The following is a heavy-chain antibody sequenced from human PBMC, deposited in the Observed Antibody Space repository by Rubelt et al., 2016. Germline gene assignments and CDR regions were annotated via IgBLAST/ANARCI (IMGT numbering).Heavy chain of an antibody. CDR2: INYSGST. J-gene: IGHJ4*02. D-gene: IGHD2-15*01. CDR1: GGSFSGYY. Sequence: QVQLQESGPGLVKPSGTLSLTCAVYGGSFSGYYWGWIRQPPGKGLEWIGSINYSGSTYYNPSLKSRVTISVDNSKNQFSRNLSSVIAADTAVYYCARTGYCSGGTCYSVVDYWGQGTLVTVSS. CDR3: ARTGYCSGGTCYSVVDY. V-gene: IGHV4-38-2*01.